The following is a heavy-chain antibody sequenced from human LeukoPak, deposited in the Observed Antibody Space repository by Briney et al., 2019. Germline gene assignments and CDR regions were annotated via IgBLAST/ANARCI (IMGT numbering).Heavy chain of an antibody. CDR3: ARTGAKYYYDSSGYHPDYFDH. V-gene: IGHV4-4*09. CDR1: GGSISSYY. Sequence: SETLSLTCTVSGGSISSYYWSWIRQPPGKGLEWIGYICTSGSTNYNPSLKSRVTISVDTSKNQFSLKLSSVTAADTAVYYCARTGAKYYYDSSGYHPDYFDHWGQGTLVTVSS. J-gene: IGHJ4*02. CDR2: ICTSGST. D-gene: IGHD3-22*01.